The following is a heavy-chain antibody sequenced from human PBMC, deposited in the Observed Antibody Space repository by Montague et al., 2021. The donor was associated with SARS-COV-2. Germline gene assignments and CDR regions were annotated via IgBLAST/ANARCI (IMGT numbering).Heavy chain of an antibody. CDR3: ARAPVAHIAIFGVVTSFDY. CDR1: GGSISSYY. J-gene: IGHJ4*02. CDR2: IYYSGST. V-gene: IGHV4-59*01. D-gene: IGHD3-3*01. Sequence: SETLSLTCTVSGGSISSYYGSWIRQPPGKGLEWIGYIYYSGSTNXXPSLKSRVTISVDTSKNQFSLKLSSVTAADTAVYYCARAPVAHIAIFGVVTSFDYWGQGTLVTVSS.